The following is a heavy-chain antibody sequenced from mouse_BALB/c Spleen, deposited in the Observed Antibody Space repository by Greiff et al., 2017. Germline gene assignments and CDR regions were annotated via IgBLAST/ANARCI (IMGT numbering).Heavy chain of an antibody. V-gene: IGHV5-6-5*01. CDR2: ISSGGST. J-gene: IGHJ2*01. CDR3: ASLITTVVAVDY. Sequence: EVKLVESGGGLVKPGGSLKLSCAASGFTFSSYAMSWVRQTPEKRLEWVASISSGGSTYYPDSVKGRFTISRDNARNILYLQMSSLRSEDTAMYYCASLITTVVAVDYWGQGTTLTVSS. CDR1: GFTFSSYA. D-gene: IGHD1-1*01.